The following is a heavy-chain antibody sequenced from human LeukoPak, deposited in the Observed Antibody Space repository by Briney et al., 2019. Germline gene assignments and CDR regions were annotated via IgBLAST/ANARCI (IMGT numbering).Heavy chain of an antibody. J-gene: IGHJ2*01. CDR3: ARDPSSLGVAAAQFDL. CDR1: GYPFSNYA. D-gene: IGHD6-25*01. V-gene: IGHV3-30-3*01. CDR2: ISYDGGNK. Sequence: GGSLRLSCAASGYPFSNYAMHWVRQAPGKGLEWVAVISYDGGNKYYADSVKGRFTISRDNTKSTLYLQLNSLRTEDTTVYYCARDPSSLGVAAAQFDLWGRGTLVTVSS.